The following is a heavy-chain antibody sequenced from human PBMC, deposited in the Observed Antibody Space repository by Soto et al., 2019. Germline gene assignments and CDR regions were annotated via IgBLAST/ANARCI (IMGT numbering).Heavy chain of an antibody. D-gene: IGHD6-25*01. CDR3: ARAGRPLHYFDN. J-gene: IGHJ4*02. Sequence: QVQLQESGPGLVKPSQTLSLTCTVSGDSLSTGGYYWNWIRQHPGKGLEWIGYVYYRGNTYYNSSLKSRVIISMDMAKNQCSLKLSSTTAADTAVYYCARAGRPLHYFDNWGQGAQVTVSS. CDR1: GDSLSTGGYY. CDR2: VYYRGNT. V-gene: IGHV4-31*03.